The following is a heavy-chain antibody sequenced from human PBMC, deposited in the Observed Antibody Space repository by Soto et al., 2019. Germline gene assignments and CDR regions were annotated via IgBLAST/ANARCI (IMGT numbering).Heavy chain of an antibody. CDR1: GFTFSSYW. Sequence: GGSLRLSCAASGFTFSSYWMSWVRQAPGKGLEWVASIKQDGSEKYYVDSVKGRFTISRDNAKNSLYLRMNSLRAEDTAVYYCARVGTAARPEFDYWGQGTLVTVSS. J-gene: IGHJ4*02. D-gene: IGHD6-6*01. V-gene: IGHV3-7*01. CDR3: ARVGTAARPEFDY. CDR2: IKQDGSEK.